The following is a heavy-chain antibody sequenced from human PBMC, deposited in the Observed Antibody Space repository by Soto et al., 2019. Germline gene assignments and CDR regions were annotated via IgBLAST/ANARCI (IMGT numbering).Heavy chain of an antibody. J-gene: IGHJ3*02. D-gene: IGHD6-13*01. Sequence: GGSLSLSCAASGFTFGSYGMHWVRQAPGKGLEWVAVTSYDGSNRYYGDSVKGRFTISRDNSKNTLYLQMNSLRAEDTAVYYCAKLRSSSWTQYAFDIWGHGTMVTVSS. CDR3: AKLRSSSWTQYAFDI. V-gene: IGHV3-30*18. CDR1: GFTFGSYG. CDR2: TSYDGSNR.